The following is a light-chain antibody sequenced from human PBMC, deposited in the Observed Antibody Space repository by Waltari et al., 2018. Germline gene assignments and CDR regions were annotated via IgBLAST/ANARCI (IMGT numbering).Light chain of an antibody. Sequence: SSELPQDPAVSVALGATVRFTCQGDSLSSHYARWYQQTPGQAPILVIYGKSNRPSGIPDRFSGSSSGNTASLTITGAQAEDEADYYCHSRDSIGDHYVFGTGTKVTVL. J-gene: IGLJ1*01. V-gene: IGLV3-19*01. CDR3: HSRDSIGDHYV. CDR1: SLSSHY. CDR2: GKS.